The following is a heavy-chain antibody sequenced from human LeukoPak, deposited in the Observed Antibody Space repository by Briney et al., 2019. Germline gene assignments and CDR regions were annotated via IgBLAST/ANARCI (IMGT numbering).Heavy chain of an antibody. CDR3: AKDPAAIPFDSFDI. CDR2: LTGSGGRT. D-gene: IGHD2-2*01. J-gene: IGHJ3*02. CDR1: GFTFSSHA. Sequence: PGGSLRLSCSASGFTFSSHAMSWVRQTPGKGLEWVSSLTGSGGRTYYADSVKGRFTISRDNARNTLYPQMNSLRAEDTARYYCAKDPAAIPFDSFDIWGQGTMVTVSS. V-gene: IGHV3-23*01.